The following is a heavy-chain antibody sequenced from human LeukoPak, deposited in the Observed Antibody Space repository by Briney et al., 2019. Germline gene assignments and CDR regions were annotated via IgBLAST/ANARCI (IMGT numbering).Heavy chain of an antibody. Sequence: SETLSLTCTVSGGSISSYYWSWIRQPPGKGLEWIGSIYHSGSTYYNPSLKSRVTISVDTSKNQFSLKLSSVTAADTAVYYCARSGGYCSGGSCYSDYWGQGTLVTVSS. V-gene: IGHV4-59*08. CDR2: IYHSGST. CDR3: ARSGGYCSGGSCYSDY. D-gene: IGHD2-15*01. J-gene: IGHJ4*02. CDR1: GGSISSYY.